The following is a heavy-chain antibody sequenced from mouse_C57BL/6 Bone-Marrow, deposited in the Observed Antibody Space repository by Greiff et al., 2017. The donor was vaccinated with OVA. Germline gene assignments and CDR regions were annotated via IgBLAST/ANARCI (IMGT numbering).Heavy chain of an antibody. CDR2: IDPETGGT. Sequence: QVQLKESGAELVRPGASVTLSCKASGYTFTDYEMHWVKQTPVHGLEWIGAIDPETGGTAYNQKFKGKAILTAEKSSSTAYMELRSLTSEDSAVEDCTRGTTVGDWYFDVWGTGTTVTVSS. CDR1: GYTFTDYE. D-gene: IGHD1-1*01. J-gene: IGHJ1*03. CDR3: TRGTTVGDWYFDV. V-gene: IGHV1-15*01.